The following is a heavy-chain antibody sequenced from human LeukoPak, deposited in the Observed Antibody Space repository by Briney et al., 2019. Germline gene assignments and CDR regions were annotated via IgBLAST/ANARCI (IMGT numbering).Heavy chain of an antibody. CDR2: IYYSGST. V-gene: IGHV4-39*01. J-gene: IGHJ4*02. Sequence: SETLSLTCTVSGGSISSSSYYWGWIRQPPGKGLEWIGSIYYSGSTYYNPSLKSRVTISVDTSKNQFSLKLSSVTAADTAVYYCARTTYCSGGSCYYYWGQGTLVTVSS. CDR3: ARTTYCSGGSCYYY. D-gene: IGHD2-15*01. CDR1: GGSISSSSYY.